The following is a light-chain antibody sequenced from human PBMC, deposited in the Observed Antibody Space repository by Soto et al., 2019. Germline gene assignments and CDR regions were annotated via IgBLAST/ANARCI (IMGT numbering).Light chain of an antibody. Sequence: DIQMTQSPSSLSASVGDRVTITCRASQSISSYLNWYQQKPGKAPKLLIYAASSLQSGVPSRFSGSGSGTDFTLTISSLQPEDFATYYCQQSYSTQPEAPHVTFGQGTKLEIK. V-gene: IGKV1-39*01. CDR1: QSISSY. CDR3: QQSYSTQPEAPHVT. J-gene: IGKJ2*01. CDR2: AAS.